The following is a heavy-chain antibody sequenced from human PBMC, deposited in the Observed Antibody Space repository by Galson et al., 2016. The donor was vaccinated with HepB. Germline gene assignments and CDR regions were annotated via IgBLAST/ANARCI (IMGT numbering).Heavy chain of an antibody. V-gene: IGHV3-23*01. CDR2: ISGSGGDST. J-gene: IGHJ5*02. CDR3: AKDQAQNMAVALRWFDP. Sequence: SLRLSCAASGFSFSSYAMSWVRQAPGKGLEWVSAISGSGGDSTYYADPVKGRFTISRDNSKTMLYLQMNSLRTEDTAVYYCAKDQAQNMAVALRWFDPWGQGTLVTVSS. CDR1: GFSFSSYA. D-gene: IGHD6-19*01.